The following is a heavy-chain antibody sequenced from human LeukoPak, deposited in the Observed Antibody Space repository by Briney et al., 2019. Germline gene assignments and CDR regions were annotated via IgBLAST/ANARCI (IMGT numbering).Heavy chain of an antibody. CDR2: INPSGGST. D-gene: IGHD3-22*01. Sequence: ASVKVSCKAFGYTFTSYYMHWVRQAPGQGLEWMGIINPSGGSTSYAQKFQGRVTMTRDMSTSTVYMELSSLRSEDTAVYYCARDYHGYDSSGYYSPNLDYWGQGTLVTVSS. CDR3: ARDYHGYDSSGYYSPNLDY. CDR1: GYTFTSYY. J-gene: IGHJ4*02. V-gene: IGHV1-46*01.